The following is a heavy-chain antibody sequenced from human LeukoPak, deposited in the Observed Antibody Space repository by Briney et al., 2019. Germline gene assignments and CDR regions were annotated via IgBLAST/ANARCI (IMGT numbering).Heavy chain of an antibody. CDR3: ARDRSVVYGDVFDI. J-gene: IGHJ3*02. D-gene: IGHD2-15*01. Sequence: GGSLRLSCAASGFTVSSDYVNWVRQAPGKGLEWVSSISSSSSYIYYADSVKGRFTISRDNTETSLYLQMNSLRAEDTAVYYCARDRSVVYGDVFDIWGQGTMVTVSS. V-gene: IGHV3-21*01. CDR1: GFTVSSDY. CDR2: ISSSSSYI.